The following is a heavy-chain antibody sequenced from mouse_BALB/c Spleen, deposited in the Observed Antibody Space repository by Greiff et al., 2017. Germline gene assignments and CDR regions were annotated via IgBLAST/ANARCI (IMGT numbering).Heavy chain of an antibody. Sequence: EVKLMESGGGLVKPGGSLKLSCAASGFTFSSYTMSWVRQTPEKRLEWVATISSGGSYTYYPDSVKGRFTISRDNAKNTLYLQMSSLKSEDTAMYYGTRDLYGSSPVYAMDYWGQGTSVTVSS. CDR1: GFTFSSYT. CDR2: ISSGGSYT. D-gene: IGHD1-1*01. V-gene: IGHV5-6-4*01. J-gene: IGHJ4*01. CDR3: TRDLYGSSPVYAMDY.